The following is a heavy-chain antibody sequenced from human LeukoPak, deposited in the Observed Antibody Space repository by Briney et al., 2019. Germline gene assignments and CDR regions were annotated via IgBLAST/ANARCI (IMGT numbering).Heavy chain of an antibody. CDR2: ISGCGGST. D-gene: IGHD3-16*02. CDR3: AKDYRDGFEE. J-gene: IGHJ4*02. V-gene: IGHV3-23*01. CDR1: GFPFSSYA. Sequence: GGSLRLSRAASGFPFSSYAMSWVRQAPGKAMEWVSAISGCGGSTYYADSVKGRFTISRENSKNTLYLQMNSLRAEDTAVYYCAKDYRDGFEEWGQGTLVTVSS.